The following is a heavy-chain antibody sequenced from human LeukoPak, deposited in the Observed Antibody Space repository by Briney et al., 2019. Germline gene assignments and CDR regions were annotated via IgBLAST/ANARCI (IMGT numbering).Heavy chain of an antibody. CDR1: GGSISSSSYY. J-gene: IGHJ5*02. CDR2: IYYSGST. CDR3: ARDLRSRGWFDP. D-gene: IGHD6-13*01. Sequence: SETLSLTCTVSGGSISSSSYYWGWIRQPPGKGLEWIGSIYYSGSTYYNPSLKSRVTISVDTSKNQFSLKLSSVTAADTAVYYCARDLRSRGWFDPWGQGTLVTVSS. V-gene: IGHV4-39*07.